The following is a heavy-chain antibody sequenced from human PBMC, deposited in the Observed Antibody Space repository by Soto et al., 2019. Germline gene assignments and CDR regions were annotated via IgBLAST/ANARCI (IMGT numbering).Heavy chain of an antibody. CDR1: GFTFSSYA. V-gene: IGHV3-23*01. J-gene: IGHJ4*02. CDR3: AKRVGDTAMADY. CDR2: ISGSGSST. D-gene: IGHD5-18*01. Sequence: EVQLLESGGGLVQPGGSLRLSCAASGFTFSSYAMSWVRQAPGKGLDWVSGISGSGSSTNYADSVKGRFTISRDNSKNTLYLQMNSLRAEDTAVYYCAKRVGDTAMADYWGQGTLVTVSS.